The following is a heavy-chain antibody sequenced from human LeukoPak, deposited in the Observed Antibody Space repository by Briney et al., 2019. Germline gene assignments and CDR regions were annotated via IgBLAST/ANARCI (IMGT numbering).Heavy chain of an antibody. D-gene: IGHD3-22*01. CDR1: GGSISSYY. CDR3: VRRPITMIATFRY. Sequence: SETLSLTCTVSGGSISSYYWSWIRQPAGKGLEWIGRIYASGSTNYNPSLKSRVTMSVDTSKNQFSLKVRSATAADAAVYHRVRRPITMIATFRYWGRRTLDTVSS. CDR2: IYASGST. J-gene: IGHJ4*02. V-gene: IGHV4-4*07.